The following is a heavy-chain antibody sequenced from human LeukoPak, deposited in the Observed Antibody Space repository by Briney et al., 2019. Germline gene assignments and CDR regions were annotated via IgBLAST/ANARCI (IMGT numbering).Heavy chain of an antibody. D-gene: IGHD5-18*01. Sequence: PGGSLRLSCAASGFTFSSYAMSWVRQAPGKGLEWVSAIGGSGGSTYYADSVKGRLTISRDNSKNTLYLQMNSLRAEDTAVYYCAGGSTGYNYAYGYWGQGTLVTVSS. CDR1: GFTFSSYA. J-gene: IGHJ4*02. CDR2: IGGSGGST. CDR3: AGGSTGYNYAYGY. V-gene: IGHV3-23*01.